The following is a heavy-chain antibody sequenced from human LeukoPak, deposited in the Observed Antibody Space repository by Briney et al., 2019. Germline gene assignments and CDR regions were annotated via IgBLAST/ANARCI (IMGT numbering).Heavy chain of an antibody. CDR1: GFTFSGYG. D-gene: IGHD7-27*01. Sequence: PGGSLRLSCAASGFTFSGYGMHWVRQAPGKGLEWVTFIRYDGSNHKYADSVKGRFTISRDNFKNTLYLQMNSLRPEDTALYYCAKDRAWGFDYWGQGTLVTVSS. CDR3: AKDRAWGFDY. CDR2: IRYDGSNH. V-gene: IGHV3-30*02. J-gene: IGHJ4*02.